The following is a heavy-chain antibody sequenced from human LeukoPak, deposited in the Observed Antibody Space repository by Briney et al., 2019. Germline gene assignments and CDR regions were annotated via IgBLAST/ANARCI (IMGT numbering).Heavy chain of an antibody. D-gene: IGHD6-19*01. CDR1: GYTLTSYD. CDR3: ARGRVSGWHNWFDP. J-gene: IGHJ5*02. V-gene: IGHV1-8*01. Sequence: ASVKVSCKASGYTLTSYDINWVRQATGQGLEWMGWMNPNSGNTGYAQKFQGRVTMTRNTSISTAYMELSSLRSEDTAVYYCARGRVSGWHNWFDPWGQGTLVTVSS. CDR2: MNPNSGNT.